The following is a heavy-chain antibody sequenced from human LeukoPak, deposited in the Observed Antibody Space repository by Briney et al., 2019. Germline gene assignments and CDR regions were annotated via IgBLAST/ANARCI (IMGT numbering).Heavy chain of an antibody. D-gene: IGHD6-19*01. CDR2: ISGSGGST. J-gene: IGHJ4*02. CDR1: GFTFSSYA. CDR3: AKDPFSHSSGWYGVDY. Sequence: SGGSLRLSCAASGFTFSSYAMSWVRQAPGKGLEWVSAISGSGGSTYYADSVKGRFTISRDNSKNTLYLQMNSLRAEDTAVYYCAKDPFSHSSGWYGVDYWGQGTLVTVSS. V-gene: IGHV3-23*01.